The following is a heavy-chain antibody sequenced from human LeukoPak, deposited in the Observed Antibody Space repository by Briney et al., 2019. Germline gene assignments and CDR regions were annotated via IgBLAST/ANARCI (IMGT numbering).Heavy chain of an antibody. J-gene: IGHJ4*02. Sequence: GGSLRLSCAASGFTFSSYSMNWVRQAPGKGLEWVSSISSSSYIYYADSVKGRFTISRDNAKNSLYLQMNSLRAEDTAVCYCARDLYGSGGVTGYWGQGTLVTVSS. CDR2: ISSSSYI. V-gene: IGHV3-21*01. CDR3: ARDLYGSGGVTGY. CDR1: GFTFSSYS. D-gene: IGHD3-10*01.